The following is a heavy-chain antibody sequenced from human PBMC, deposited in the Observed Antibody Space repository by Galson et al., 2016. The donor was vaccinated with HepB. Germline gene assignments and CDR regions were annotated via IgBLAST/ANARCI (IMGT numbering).Heavy chain of an antibody. CDR2: ITGSGGTT. J-gene: IGHJ1*01. D-gene: IGHD4-23*01. V-gene: IGHV3-23*01. CDR3: AKVGTTVLTPGKYRLEYFQL. CDR1: GFSFSSYA. Sequence: SLRLSCAASGFSFSSYAMSWARQAPGKGLEWVSTITGSGGTTYYADSVKGRLTISRDNSKNTLYLQMNSLRAEDTAIYYCAKVGTTVLTPGKYRLEYFQLWGQGTLVTVSS.